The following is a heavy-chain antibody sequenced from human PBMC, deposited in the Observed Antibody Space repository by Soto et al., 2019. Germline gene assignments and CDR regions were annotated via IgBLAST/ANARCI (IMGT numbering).Heavy chain of an antibody. Sequence: QVPLVQSGAEVKKPGASVKVSCKASGYTFTGYYMHWVRQAPGQGLEWMGWINPNSGGTNYEQKFQGWVTMTRDTSISTAYMELSRLRSDDTAVYYCARGDAHETVAAAGIFDYWGQGTLVTVSS. D-gene: IGHD6-13*01. CDR2: INPNSGGT. CDR3: ARGDAHETVAAAGIFDY. CDR1: GYTFTGYY. J-gene: IGHJ4*02. V-gene: IGHV1-2*04.